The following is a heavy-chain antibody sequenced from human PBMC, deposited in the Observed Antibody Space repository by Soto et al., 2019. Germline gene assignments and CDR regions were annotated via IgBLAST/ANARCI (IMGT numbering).Heavy chain of an antibody. V-gene: IGHV4-59*01. CDR1: GGSISPYY. D-gene: IGHD6-13*01. CDR3: ARSAYLRYTSSWSGFDF. CDR2: IYYSGST. J-gene: IGHJ4*02. Sequence: QVQLQESGPGLVKPSETLSLTCTVSGGSISPYYWSWIRQPPGKGVEWVGHIYYSGSTSYSPSLTSRVTISLDTAKSQFSLKLTSVTAADTAVYYCARSAYLRYTSSWSGFDFWGQGSLVTVSS.